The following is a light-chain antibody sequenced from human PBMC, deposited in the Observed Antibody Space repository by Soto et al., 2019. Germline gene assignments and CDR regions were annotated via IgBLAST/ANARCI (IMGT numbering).Light chain of an antibody. Sequence: QLVLTQPPSVSGAPGQRVTISCTGSSSNIGTGYDVHWYQQLPGTAPKLLIYGNSNRPSGVPDRFSGSKSGTSASLAITGLQAEDEADYYCQSYDSNPSVVFGGGTKLTVL. CDR1: SSNIGTGYD. CDR3: QSYDSNPSVV. V-gene: IGLV1-40*01. J-gene: IGLJ2*01. CDR2: GNS.